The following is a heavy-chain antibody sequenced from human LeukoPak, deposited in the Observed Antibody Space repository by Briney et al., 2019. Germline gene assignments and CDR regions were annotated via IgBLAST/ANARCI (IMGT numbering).Heavy chain of an antibody. CDR3: ARDRRLLWFGELPVGYFDY. D-gene: IGHD3-10*01. CDR1: GFTFSSYA. Sequence: GRSLRLSCAASGFTFSSYAMSWVRQAPGKGLEWVSSISSSSSYIYYADSVKGRFTISRDNAKNSLYLQMNSLRAEDTAVYYCARDRRLLWFGELPVGYFDYWGQGTLVTVSS. J-gene: IGHJ4*02. CDR2: ISSSSSYI. V-gene: IGHV3-21*01.